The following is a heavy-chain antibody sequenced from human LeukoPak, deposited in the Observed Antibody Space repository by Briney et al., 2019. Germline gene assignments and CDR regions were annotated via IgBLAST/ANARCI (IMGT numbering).Heavy chain of an antibody. CDR3: VKDRSIAAPNNDFFDS. D-gene: IGHD6-6*01. J-gene: IGHJ4*02. Sequence: GGSLRLSCSAPGFTFNRFYLHWVRQAPGKVLEFVSHISSNGATTYYADSVKGRFTISRDNSKNTLYLQMSSLRADDTAVYYCVKDRSIAAPNNDFFDSWGQGALVTVSS. CDR2: ISSNGATT. CDR1: GFTFNRFY. V-gene: IGHV3-64D*06.